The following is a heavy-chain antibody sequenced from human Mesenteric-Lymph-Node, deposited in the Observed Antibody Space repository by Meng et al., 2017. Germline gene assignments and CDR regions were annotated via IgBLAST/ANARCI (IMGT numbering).Heavy chain of an antibody. D-gene: IGHD2-15*01. CDR3: VRADLGYCSGGYCYPYFDY. V-gene: IGHV1-69*13. CDR2: VIPVFGTA. Sequence: SVKVSCKASGYTFTAYYIHWVRQAPGQGLEWMGGVIPVFGTATYAQKFQGRLTITADDSTSTAYMELSSLRSEDTAVYYCVRADLGYCSGGYCYPYFDYWGQGTLVTVSS. J-gene: IGHJ4*02. CDR1: GYTFTAYY.